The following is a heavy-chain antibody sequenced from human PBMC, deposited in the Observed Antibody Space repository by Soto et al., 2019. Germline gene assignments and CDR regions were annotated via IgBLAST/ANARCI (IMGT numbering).Heavy chain of an antibody. V-gene: IGHV3-53*01. CDR3: ARDHGAAEGYFDL. Sequence: EVQLVESGGGLIQPGGSLRLSCAASGFTVSSNYMSWVRQAPGKGLEWVSVIYSGGSTYYADSVKGRFTISRDNSKNTRDLQMNSLGAEDTAVYYCARDHGAAEGYFDLWGRGTLVTVSS. CDR1: GFTVSSNY. J-gene: IGHJ2*01. CDR2: IYSGGST. D-gene: IGHD3-10*01.